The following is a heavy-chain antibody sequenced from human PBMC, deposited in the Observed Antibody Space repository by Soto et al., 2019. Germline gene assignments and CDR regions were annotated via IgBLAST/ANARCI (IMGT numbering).Heavy chain of an antibody. CDR2: ISYDGSNK. Sequence: SLRLSCAASGFTFSSYGMHWVRQAPGKGLEWVAVISYDGSNKYYADSVKGRFTISRDNSKNTLYLQMNSLRAEDTAVYYCAKVESGYGIDYWCQGTLVTVSS. V-gene: IGHV3-30*18. J-gene: IGHJ4*02. CDR1: GFTFSSYG. D-gene: IGHD5-12*01. CDR3: AKVESGYGIDY.